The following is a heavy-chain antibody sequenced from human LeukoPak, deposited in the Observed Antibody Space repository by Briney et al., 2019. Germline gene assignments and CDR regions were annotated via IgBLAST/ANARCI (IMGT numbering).Heavy chain of an antibody. CDR1: GFTFSTYA. J-gene: IGHJ4*01. V-gene: IGHV3-23*01. CDR3: AKERSGGWPFDY. D-gene: IGHD6-19*01. CDR2: ISTSGGST. Sequence: PGGSLRLSCAASGFTFSTYAMSWARQAPGKGLEWVSGISTSGGSTYFADSVRGRFTISRDNSKNTLYLQMNSLRAEDTAVYYCAKERSGGWPFDYWGHGTLVTVSS.